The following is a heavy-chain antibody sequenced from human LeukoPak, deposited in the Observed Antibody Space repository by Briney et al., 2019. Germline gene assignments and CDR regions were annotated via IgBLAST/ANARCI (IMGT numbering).Heavy chain of an antibody. V-gene: IGHV3-30-3*01. J-gene: IGHJ4*02. Sequence: GGSLRLSCAASGFTFSSYAMHWVRQAPGKGLEWVAVISYDGSNKYYADSVKGRFTISRDNSKNTLYLQMNSLRAEDTAVYYCARGASYYDSSGYYSPFDYWGQGTLVTVSS. CDR1: GFTFSSYA. CDR2: ISYDGSNK. D-gene: IGHD3-22*01. CDR3: ARGASYYDSSGYYSPFDY.